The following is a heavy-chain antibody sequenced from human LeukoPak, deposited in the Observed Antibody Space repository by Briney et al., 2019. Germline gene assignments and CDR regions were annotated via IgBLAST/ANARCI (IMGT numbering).Heavy chain of an antibody. CDR1: GFIFSDYY. J-gene: IGHJ4*02. CDR2: IKHDGSEK. D-gene: IGHD6-13*01. V-gene: IGHV3-7*01. Sequence: PGGSLRLSCAASGFIFSDYYMSWVRQAPGKGLEWVANIKHDGSEKYYVDSVKGRFTISRDNAQNSLYLQMNSLRAEDTAVYYCARERAVGNYWGQGTLVTVSS. CDR3: ARERAVGNY.